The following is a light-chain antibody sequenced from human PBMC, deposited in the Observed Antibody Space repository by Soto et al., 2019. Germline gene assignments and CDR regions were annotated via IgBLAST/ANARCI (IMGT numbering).Light chain of an antibody. CDR1: SSNLGAGSD. Sequence: QSVLTQPPSVSGAPGQRVTISCTGSSSNLGAGSDVHWYQQLPGLAPKLLIFGNTNRPSGVPDRFSGSKSGTSASLAITGLQAEDEADYYGHSYDSSLTAVVFGGGTKLTVL. V-gene: IGLV1-40*01. CDR3: HSYDSSLTAVV. CDR2: GNT. J-gene: IGLJ2*01.